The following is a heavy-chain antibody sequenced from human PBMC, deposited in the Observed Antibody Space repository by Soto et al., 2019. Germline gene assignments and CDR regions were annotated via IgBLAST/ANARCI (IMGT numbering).Heavy chain of an antibody. V-gene: IGHV3-30-3*01. J-gene: IGHJ6*02. CDR3: ARAYYAFWRASPEDV. CDR1: GFTFSSFA. D-gene: IGHD3-3*01. Sequence: QVQLVESGGGVVQPGRSLRLSCAASGFTFSSFALHWVRQAPGKGLECVAVMSYDGNNQYYADSVKGRFTLSRDNSKNTLYLQMNSLRAEDTAVYYCARAYYAFWRASPEDVWGQGTTVTVSS. CDR2: MSYDGNNQ.